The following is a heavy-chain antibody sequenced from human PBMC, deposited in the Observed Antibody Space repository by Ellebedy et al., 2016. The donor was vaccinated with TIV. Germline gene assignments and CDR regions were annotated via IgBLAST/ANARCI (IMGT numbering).Heavy chain of an antibody. CDR3: AKSRWLQPDYDY. V-gene: IGHV3-23*01. Sequence: PGGSLRLSCVASGFTFSSYAMSWVRQAPGKGLEWVSVISGSGGSTYYADSVKGRFTISRDNSKNTLYLQVNSLRAEDTAVYYCAKSRWLQPDYDYWGQGTLVTVSS. D-gene: IGHD5-24*01. CDR2: ISGSGGST. CDR1: GFTFSSYA. J-gene: IGHJ4*02.